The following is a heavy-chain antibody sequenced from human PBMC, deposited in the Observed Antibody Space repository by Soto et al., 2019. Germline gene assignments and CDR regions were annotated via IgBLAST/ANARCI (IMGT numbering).Heavy chain of an antibody. V-gene: IGHV3-30*18. D-gene: IGHD3-3*01. CDR2: ISYDGSNK. Sequence: QVQLVESGGGVVQPGRSLRLSCAASGFTFSSYGMHWVRQAPGKGLEWVAVISYDGSNKYYADSVKGRFTISRDNSKNTLYLQMNSLRAEDTAVYYCAKEIFGVVTQLRLGYYGMDVWGQGTTVTVSS. J-gene: IGHJ6*02. CDR3: AKEIFGVVTQLRLGYYGMDV. CDR1: GFTFSSYG.